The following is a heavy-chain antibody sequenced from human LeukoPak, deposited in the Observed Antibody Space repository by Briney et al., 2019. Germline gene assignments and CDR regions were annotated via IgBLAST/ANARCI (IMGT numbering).Heavy chain of an antibody. CDR2: ISGSGGST. CDR1: GFTFSSYA. J-gene: IGHJ6*03. CDR3: AKAGEAAVVKGGNYYYYMDV. D-gene: IGHD6-19*01. Sequence: GGSLRLSCAASGFTFSSYAMSWVRQAPGKGLEWVSAISGSGGSTYYADSVRGRFTISRDNSKNTLYLQMNSLRAEDTAVYYCAKAGEAAVVKGGNYYYYMDVWGKGTTVTVSS. V-gene: IGHV3-23*01.